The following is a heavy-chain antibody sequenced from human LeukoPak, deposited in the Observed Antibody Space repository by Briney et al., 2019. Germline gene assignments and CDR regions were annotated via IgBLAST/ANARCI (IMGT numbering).Heavy chain of an antibody. Sequence: ASVNVSFKASGYTFTSYAMHWVRQAPGQRLEWMGWINAGNGNTKYSQKFQGRVTITRDTSASTAYMELSSLRSEDTAVYYCARTPLGYCSSTSCQPLDYWGQGTLVTVSS. V-gene: IGHV1-3*01. CDR2: INAGNGNT. CDR1: GYTFTSYA. CDR3: ARTPLGYCSSTSCQPLDY. J-gene: IGHJ4*02. D-gene: IGHD2-2*01.